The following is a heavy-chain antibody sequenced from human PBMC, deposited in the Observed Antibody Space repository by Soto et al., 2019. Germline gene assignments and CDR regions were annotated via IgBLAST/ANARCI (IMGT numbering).Heavy chain of an antibody. J-gene: IGHJ4*02. CDR3: ARGGMGKSYWTLDS. CDR2: IMAYNNNP. D-gene: IGHD1-26*01. Sequence: ASVKVSCKASGYTFSNYGVNWVRQAPGQGLEWLGYIMAYNNNPHYAQKFVGRVTMTADTSTSTAFLELRSLTSDDTALYYCARGGMGKSYWTLDSWGQGTQVTVSS. CDR1: GYTFSNYG. V-gene: IGHV1-18*01.